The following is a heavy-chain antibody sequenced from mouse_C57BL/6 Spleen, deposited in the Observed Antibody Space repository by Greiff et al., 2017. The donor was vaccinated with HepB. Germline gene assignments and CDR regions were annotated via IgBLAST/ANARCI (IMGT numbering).Heavy chain of an antibody. CDR1: GFNIKDDY. CDR2: IDPENGDT. D-gene: IGHD1-1*01. J-gene: IGHJ2*01. CDR3: TTGSSRDY. Sequence: EVKLMESGAELVRPGASVKLSCTASGFNIKDDYMHWVKQRPEQGLEWIGWIDPENGDTEYASKFQGKATITADTSSNTAYLQLSSLTSEDTAVYYCTTGSSRDYWGQGTTLTVSS. V-gene: IGHV14-4*01.